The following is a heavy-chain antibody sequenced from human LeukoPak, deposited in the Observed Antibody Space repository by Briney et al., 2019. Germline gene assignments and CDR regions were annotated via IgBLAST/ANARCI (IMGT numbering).Heavy chain of an antibody. V-gene: IGHV1-2*02. D-gene: IGHD4-23*01. CDR3: ARGPKYGGNSQYYFDY. Sequence: ASVKVSCKASGYTFTGYYMHWVRQAPGQGLEWMGWINPNSGGTNYAQKFQGRVTMTRDTSISTAYMELRSLRSDDTAVYYCARGPKYGGNSQYYFDYWGQGTLVTVSS. CDR2: INPNSGGT. J-gene: IGHJ4*02. CDR1: GYTFTGYY.